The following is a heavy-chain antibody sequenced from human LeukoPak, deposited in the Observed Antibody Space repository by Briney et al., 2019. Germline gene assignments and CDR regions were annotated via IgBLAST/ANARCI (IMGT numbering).Heavy chain of an antibody. D-gene: IGHD4-17*01. CDR3: ARDSTATTTDY. Sequence: GGSLRLSCAASGFTVSSNYMTWVRQAPGKGLEWVSVIYSGDSTYYADSVKGRFTISRDSSKNTLYHQMNSLRAEDTAVYYCARDSTATTTDYWGQGALVTVSS. CDR1: GFTVSSNY. J-gene: IGHJ4*02. V-gene: IGHV3-53*01. CDR2: IYSGDST.